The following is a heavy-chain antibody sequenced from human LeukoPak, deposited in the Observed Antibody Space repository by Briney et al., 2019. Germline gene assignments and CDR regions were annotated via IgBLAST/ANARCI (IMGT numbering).Heavy chain of an antibody. J-gene: IGHJ4*02. Sequence: GGSLRLSCAASGFTFSSYSMNWVRPAPGKGLEWVSSISSSSSYIYYADSVKGRFTISRDNAKNSLYLQMNSLRAEDTAVYYCARWGYSSGHGPDWGQGTLVTVSS. CDR2: ISSSSSYI. V-gene: IGHV3-21*01. CDR1: GFTFSSYS. D-gene: IGHD6-19*01. CDR3: ARWGYSSGHGPD.